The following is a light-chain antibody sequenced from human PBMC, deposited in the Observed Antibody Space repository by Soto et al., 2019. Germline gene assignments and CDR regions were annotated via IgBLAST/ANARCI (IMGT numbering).Light chain of an antibody. Sequence: EIVLTQSPATLSVSPGERATLSCRASQSVNQKLGWYQQKPGQAPRLLIYVASYRATGIPARFSGSGSGTDFTLKISRVEAEDVGVYYCMQALQTPYTFGQGTKLEI. CDR1: QSVNQK. J-gene: IGKJ2*01. CDR3: MQALQTPYT. V-gene: IGKV3-15*01. CDR2: VAS.